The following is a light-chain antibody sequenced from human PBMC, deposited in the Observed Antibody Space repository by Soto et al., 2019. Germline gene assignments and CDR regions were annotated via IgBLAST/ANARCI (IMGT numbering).Light chain of an antibody. Sequence: EIVLTQSPGTLSLSPVERATLSFSAIQSVSSSYLAWYQQKPGQAPRLLIFGASTRATGIPDRFSGSGSGTDFTLTISRLEPEDFAVYYCQHYGSSPALNCGGGTKGDIK. CDR2: GAS. CDR1: QSVSSSY. J-gene: IGKJ4*01. CDR3: QHYGSSPALN. V-gene: IGKV3-20*01.